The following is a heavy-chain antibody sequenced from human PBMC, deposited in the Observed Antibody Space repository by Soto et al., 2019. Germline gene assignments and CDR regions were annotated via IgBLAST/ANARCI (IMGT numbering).Heavy chain of an antibody. CDR3: AKDSISHNRFYDPFDI. J-gene: IGHJ3*02. Sequence: EAQLLESGGGLVQPRGSLRLSCAASGFTFSNYAMSWVRQAPGKGLEWVSVIGGDGSSPYYADSVKGRFTVSRDNSKNTLYLQMDSLRAEDTAVYYCAKDSISHNRFYDPFDIWGQGTMVTVSS. CDR2: IGGDGSSP. D-gene: IGHD3-3*02. CDR1: GFTFSNYA. V-gene: IGHV3-23*01.